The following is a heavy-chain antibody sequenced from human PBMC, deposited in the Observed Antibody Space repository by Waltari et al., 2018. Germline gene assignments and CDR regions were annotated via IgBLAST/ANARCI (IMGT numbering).Heavy chain of an antibody. V-gene: IGHV3-30-3*01. Sequence: QVQLVESGGGVVQPGRSLRLSCAASGFTFSSYAMHWVRQAPGKGLEWVAVISYDGSNKYYADSVKGRFTISRDNSKNTLYLQMNSLRAEDTAVYYCARGELVAVGWHFDYWGQGTLVTVSS. CDR3: ARGELVAVGWHFDY. CDR1: GFTFSSYA. J-gene: IGHJ4*02. D-gene: IGHD6-19*01. CDR2: ISYDGSNK.